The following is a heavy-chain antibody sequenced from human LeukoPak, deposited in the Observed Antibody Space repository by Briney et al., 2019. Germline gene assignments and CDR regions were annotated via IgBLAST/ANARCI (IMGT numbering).Heavy chain of an antibody. CDR3: ARLPSEGGWYDFDY. CDR2: ISSSGSTI. CDR1: GFTFSSYE. Sequence: GGSLRLSCAASGFTFSSYEMKWVRQAPGKGLEWVSYISSSGSTIYYADSVKGRFTIYRDNAKNSPYLQMNSLRAEDTAVYYCARLPSEGGWYDFDYWGQGTLVTVSS. J-gene: IGHJ4*02. D-gene: IGHD6-19*01. V-gene: IGHV3-48*03.